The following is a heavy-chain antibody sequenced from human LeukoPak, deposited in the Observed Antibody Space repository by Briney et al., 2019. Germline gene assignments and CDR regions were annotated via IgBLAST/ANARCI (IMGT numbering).Heavy chain of an antibody. V-gene: IGHV3-48*04. D-gene: IGHD1-26*01. J-gene: IGHJ1*01. Sequence: GGSLRLSCAASGFTFNTYGMNWVRQAPGKGLEWVSYISSSSSTIYYADSVKGRFTISRDNAKNSLYLQMNSLRAEDTAVYYCARGGWELLLGRYFQHWGQGTLVTVSS. CDR2: ISSSSSTI. CDR3: ARGGWELLLGRYFQH. CDR1: GFTFNTYG.